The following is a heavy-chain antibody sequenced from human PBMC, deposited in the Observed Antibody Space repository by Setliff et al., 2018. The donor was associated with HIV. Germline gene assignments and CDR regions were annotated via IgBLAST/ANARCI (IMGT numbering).Heavy chain of an antibody. CDR1: GGSISSSSYY. Sequence: SETLSLTCTVSGGSISSSSYYWGWIRQPPGKGLEWIGSIYYSGSTYYNPSLKSRVTISVDTSKNQLSLKISPVTAADTAVYYCARVPSCADSWCYMYYYYYYGMDVWGQGTTVTVSS. V-gene: IGHV4-39*07. CDR2: IYYSGST. D-gene: IGHD2-8*02. CDR3: ARVPSCADSWCYMYYYYYYGMDV. J-gene: IGHJ6*02.